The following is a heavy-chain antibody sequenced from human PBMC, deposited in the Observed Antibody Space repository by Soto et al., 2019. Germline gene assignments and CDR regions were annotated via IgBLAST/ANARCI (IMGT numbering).Heavy chain of an antibody. CDR1: GFTFRVYG. Sequence: PGGSLRLSCAASGFTFRVYGMHWVRQAPGKGLEWVADISYDGNKKYYTDSVKGRFTISRDNSKNTLYLQMNSLRTEDTALYYCAQEAPGGWRFFDTWGQGTLVTVSS. J-gene: IGHJ4*02. V-gene: IGHV3-30*18. CDR2: ISYDGNKK. D-gene: IGHD6-19*01. CDR3: AQEAPGGWRFFDT.